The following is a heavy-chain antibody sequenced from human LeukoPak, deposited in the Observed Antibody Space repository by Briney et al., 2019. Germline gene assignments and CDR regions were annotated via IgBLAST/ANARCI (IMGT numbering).Heavy chain of an antibody. D-gene: IGHD6-19*01. CDR2: IIPIFGTA. CDR3: ATRGSSGWYYFDY. CDR1: GGTFSSYA. Sequence: SVKVSCKASGGTFSSYAISWGRQAPGQGLEWRGGIIPIFGTANYAQKFQGRVTTTADESTSTAYMELSSLRSEDTAVYYCATRGSSGWYYFDYWGQGTLVTVSS. J-gene: IGHJ4*02. V-gene: IGHV1-69*13.